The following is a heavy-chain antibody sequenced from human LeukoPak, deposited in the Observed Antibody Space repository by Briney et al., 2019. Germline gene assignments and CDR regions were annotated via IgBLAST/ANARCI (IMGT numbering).Heavy chain of an antibody. CDR3: ASLRLGNDY. D-gene: IGHD1-26*01. J-gene: IGHJ4*02. Sequence: SETLSLNCNVYGGSFRGYDWSLTPHPPRHGTGVDWVYLYSGSTNYNPSLKSRVTISVDTSKNQFSLKLSSVTAADTAVYYCASLRLGNDYWGQGTLVTVSS. CDR1: GGSFRGYD. V-gene: IGHV4-59*08. CDR2: LYSGST.